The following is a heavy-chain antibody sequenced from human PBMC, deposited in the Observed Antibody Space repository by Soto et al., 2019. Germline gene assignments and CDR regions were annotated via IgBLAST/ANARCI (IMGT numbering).Heavy chain of an antibody. Sequence: GGSLRLSCVASGFNFGTYAIHRVRQAPGKGLQWVALIAYDGINTYYADSVKGRLTISRDNSKNTLHLQMNSLRPEDTGVYFCARVTPGNNLYYFSGLDVWGQGTSVTVS. V-gene: IGHV3-30-3*01. CDR3: ARVTPGNNLYYFSGLDV. J-gene: IGHJ6*02. CDR2: IAYDGINT. CDR1: GFNFGTYA. D-gene: IGHD1-1*01.